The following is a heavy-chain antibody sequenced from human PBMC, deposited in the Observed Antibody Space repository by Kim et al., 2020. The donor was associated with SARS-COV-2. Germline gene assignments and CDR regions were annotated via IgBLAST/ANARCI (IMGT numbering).Heavy chain of an antibody. Sequence: RNRSYADSVKGRYTISRDNAKKTLYLQRDSLRVEETAVYYCARVYGVIEYWGQGTLVTVSS. V-gene: IGHV3-74*01. J-gene: IGHJ4*02. CDR2: RNR. CDR3: ARVYGVIEY. D-gene: IGHD2-21*01.